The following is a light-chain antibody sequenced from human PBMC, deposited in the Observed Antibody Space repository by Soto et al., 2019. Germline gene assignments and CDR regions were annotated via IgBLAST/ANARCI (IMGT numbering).Light chain of an antibody. CDR3: QQYNSYSKT. CDR1: QSISSW. J-gene: IGKJ1*01. CDR2: DAS. V-gene: IGKV1-5*01. Sequence: DIQMAHSPSALSASVGDRVTITCRASQSISSWLAWYQQKPGKAPKPLIYDASSLESGVPSRFSGSGSGTEFTLTISSLQPDDFATYYCQQYNSYSKTVGQGTKV.